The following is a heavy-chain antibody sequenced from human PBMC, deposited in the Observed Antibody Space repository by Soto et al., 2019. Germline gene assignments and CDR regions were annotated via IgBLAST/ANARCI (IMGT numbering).Heavy chain of an antibody. V-gene: IGHV4-30-2*01. J-gene: IGHJ4*02. CDR3: AGEYCSGGSCLFDY. D-gene: IGHD2-15*01. CDR1: GGSISSGGYS. Sequence: SETLSLTCAVSGGSISSGGYSWSWIRQPPGKGLEWIGYIYHSGSTYYNPSLKSRVTISVDRSKNQFSLKLSSVTAADTAVYYCAGEYCSGGSCLFDYWGQGTLVTVSS. CDR2: IYHSGST.